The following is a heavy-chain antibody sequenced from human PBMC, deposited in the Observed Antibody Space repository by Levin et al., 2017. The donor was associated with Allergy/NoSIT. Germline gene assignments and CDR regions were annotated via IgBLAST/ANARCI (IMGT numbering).Heavy chain of an antibody. CDR1: GFTFDDYG. D-gene: IGHD6-13*01. CDR2: INWNGGST. J-gene: IGHJ4*02. V-gene: IGHV3-20*04. CDR3: ARRPAAGLYYFDY. Sequence: GESLKISCAASGFTFDDYGMSWVRQAPGKGLEWVSGINWNGGSTGYADSVKGRFTISRDNAKNSLYLQMNSLRAEDTALYYCARRPAAGLYYFDYWGQGTLVTVSS.